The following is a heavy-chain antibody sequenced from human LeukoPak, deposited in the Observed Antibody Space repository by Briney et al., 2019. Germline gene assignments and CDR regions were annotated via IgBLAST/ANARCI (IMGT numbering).Heavy chain of an antibody. V-gene: IGHV3-7*01. CDR1: GFTFSSLW. Sequence: GGSLRLSCAASGFTFSSLWMSWVRQAPGRGPEWVTNINQDGGTTYYVASVKGRFTISRDNLKNSLSLQMSSLRDEDTAVYYCTKDRQGPNQYHMDVWGKGTTVTVSS. CDR3: TKDRQGPNQYHMDV. J-gene: IGHJ6*03. CDR2: INQDGGTT.